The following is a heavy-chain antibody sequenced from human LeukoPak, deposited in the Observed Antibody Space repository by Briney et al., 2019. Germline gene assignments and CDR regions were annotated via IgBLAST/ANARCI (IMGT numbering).Heavy chain of an antibody. CDR3: ARLLKGYCSGGSCYYFDY. Sequence: GESLKISCKVSGYRFTSYWIAWVRQMPGKGLEWMGLIYPGDSDTRYNPSFQGQVTISADKSISTAYLQWSSLKASDTAMYYCARLLKGYCSGGSCYYFDYWGQGTLVTVSS. J-gene: IGHJ4*02. D-gene: IGHD2-15*01. CDR2: IYPGDSDT. V-gene: IGHV5-51*01. CDR1: GYRFTSYW.